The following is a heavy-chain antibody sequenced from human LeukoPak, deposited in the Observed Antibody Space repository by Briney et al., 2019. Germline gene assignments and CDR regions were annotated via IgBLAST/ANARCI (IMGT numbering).Heavy chain of an antibody. CDR3: ARLADSGGTTNFDY. V-gene: IGHV3-73*01. CDR1: GFTLSGSA. D-gene: IGHD1-1*01. Sequence: GGSLRLSCVASGFTLSGSAVHWVRQASGKGLEWVGRMRSKANRYATAYAESVKGRFTISRDDSKNTAHLQMNSLKTDDTAVYHCARLADSGGTTNFDYWGQGILVTVSS. J-gene: IGHJ4*02. CDR2: MRSKANRYAT.